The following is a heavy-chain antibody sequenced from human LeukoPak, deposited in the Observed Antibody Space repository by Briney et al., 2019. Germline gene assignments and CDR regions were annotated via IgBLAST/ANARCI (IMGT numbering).Heavy chain of an antibody. CDR1: GYSFSIYW. V-gene: IGHV5-51*01. Sequence: GESLKISCKDSGYSFSIYWIAWVRQMPGKGLEWMGIIYPGDSDTRYSPSFQGQVTISADKSISTAYLQWSSLKASDTGIYYCARRSFDYYYIDVWGKGTTVTVSS. J-gene: IGHJ6*03. D-gene: IGHD2/OR15-2a*01. CDR2: IYPGDSDT. CDR3: ARRSFDYYYIDV.